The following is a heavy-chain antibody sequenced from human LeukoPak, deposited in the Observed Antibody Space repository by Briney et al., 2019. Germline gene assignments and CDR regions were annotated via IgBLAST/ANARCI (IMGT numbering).Heavy chain of an antibody. V-gene: IGHV4-38-2*02. Sequence: SETLSLTCTVSGYSISSGYYWGWIRQPPGKGLERIGSIYHSGSTYYNPSLKSRVTISVDTSKNQFSLKLSSVTAADTAVYYCARDRGIWFGELFHWGQGTLVTVSS. CDR2: IYHSGST. CDR1: GYSISSGYY. CDR3: ARDRGIWFGELFH. D-gene: IGHD3-10*01. J-gene: IGHJ4*02.